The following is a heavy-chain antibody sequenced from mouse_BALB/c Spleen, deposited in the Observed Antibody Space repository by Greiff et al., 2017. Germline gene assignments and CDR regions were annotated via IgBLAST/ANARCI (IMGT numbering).Heavy chain of an antibody. CDR3: ARGGYGNWDFDY. D-gene: IGHD2-10*02. Sequence: EVKVVESGGDLVKPGGSLKLSCAASGFTFSDYYMYWVRQTPEKRLEWVATISDGGSYTYYPDSVKGRFTISRDNAKNNLYLQMSSLKSEDTAMYYCARGGYGNWDFDYWGQGTTLTVSS. CDR2: ISDGGSYT. CDR1: GFTFSDYY. J-gene: IGHJ2*01. V-gene: IGHV5-4*02.